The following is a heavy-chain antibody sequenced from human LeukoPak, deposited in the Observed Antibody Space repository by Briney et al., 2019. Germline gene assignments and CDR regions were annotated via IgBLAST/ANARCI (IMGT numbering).Heavy chain of an antibody. CDR3: ARSGGTILRHPTDY. J-gene: IGHJ4*02. V-gene: IGHV4-59*01. D-gene: IGHD3-3*01. CDR2: IYYSGST. CDR1: GGSISSYY. Sequence: SETLSLTCTVSGGSISSYYWSWIRQPPGKGLEWIGYIYYSGSTNYNPSLKSRVTISVDTSKNQFSLKLSSVTAADTAVYYCARSGGTILRHPTDYWGQGTPVTVSS.